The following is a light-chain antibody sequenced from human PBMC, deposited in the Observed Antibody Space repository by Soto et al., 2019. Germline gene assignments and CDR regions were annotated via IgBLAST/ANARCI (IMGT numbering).Light chain of an antibody. J-gene: IGKJ4*01. CDR1: QSVDTY. CDR2: DAY. CDR3: QQRSTWPLT. V-gene: IGKV3-11*01. Sequence: EIVLTQSPATLSLSPGERATLSCRASQSVDTYLAWYQHKPGQAPRLLIYDAYNRATGIPARFSGSGSGTDFTLSISSLEPEDCAVYYCQQRSTWPLTFGGGTKVEIK.